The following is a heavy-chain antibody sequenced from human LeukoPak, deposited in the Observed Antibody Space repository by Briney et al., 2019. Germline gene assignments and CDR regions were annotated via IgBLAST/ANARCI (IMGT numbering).Heavy chain of an antibody. CDR2: INPSGGDT. D-gene: IGHD3-10*01. CDR3: ARATTYYYGSGSYYSPFDY. CDR1: GYTFTSYY. J-gene: IGHJ4*02. Sequence: ASVKVSCKASGYTFTSYYIHWVRQAPGQGLEWMAIINPSGGDTSYAQKFQGRVTMTRDTSTSTVYMELNSLTSEDTAVYYCARATTYYYGSGSYYSPFDYWGQGTLVTVSS. V-gene: IGHV1-46*01.